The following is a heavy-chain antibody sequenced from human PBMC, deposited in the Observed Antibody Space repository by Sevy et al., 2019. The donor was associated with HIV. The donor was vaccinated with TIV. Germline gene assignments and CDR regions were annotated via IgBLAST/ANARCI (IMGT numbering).Heavy chain of an antibody. J-gene: IGHJ6*02. CDR2: ISYDGSNK. CDR3: ARVVAATPGVPHYYYGMDV. D-gene: IGHD2-15*01. Sequence: GGSLRLSCAASGFTFSSYAMHWVRQAPGKGLEWVAVISYDGSNKYYADSVKDRFTISRDNSKNTLYLQMNSLRAEDTAVYYCARVVAATPGVPHYYYGMDVWGQGTTVTVSS. CDR1: GFTFSSYA. V-gene: IGHV3-30-3*01.